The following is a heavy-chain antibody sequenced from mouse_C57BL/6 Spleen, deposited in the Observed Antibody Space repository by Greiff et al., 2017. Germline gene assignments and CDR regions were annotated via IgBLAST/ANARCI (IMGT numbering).Heavy chain of an antibody. D-gene: IGHD6-5*01. V-gene: IGHV1-54*01. J-gene: IGHJ4*01. CDR1: GYAFTNYL. Sequence: QVQLKESGAELVRPGTSVKVSCTASGYAFTNYLIEWVKQRPGQGLEWIGGINPGNGGTKYAEKFKGKATLTADTSSSTAYMQLSSLTSEDTAVYFCARYRYAYYAMDYWGQGTSVTVSS. CDR2: INPGNGGT. CDR3: ARYRYAYYAMDY.